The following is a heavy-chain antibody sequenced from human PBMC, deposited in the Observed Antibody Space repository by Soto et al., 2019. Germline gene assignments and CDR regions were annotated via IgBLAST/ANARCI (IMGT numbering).Heavy chain of an antibody. V-gene: IGHV3-48*01. CDR3: ARDHSVYSSGWPDY. J-gene: IGHJ4*02. CDR2: ISSSSSTI. Sequence: GGSLRLSCAASGCTCSSYSMNWVRQAPGKGLEWVSYISSSSSTIYYADSVKGRFTISRDNAKNSLYLQMNSLRAEDTAVYYCARDHSVYSSGWPDYWGQGTLVTVSS. CDR1: GCTCSSYS. D-gene: IGHD6-19*01.